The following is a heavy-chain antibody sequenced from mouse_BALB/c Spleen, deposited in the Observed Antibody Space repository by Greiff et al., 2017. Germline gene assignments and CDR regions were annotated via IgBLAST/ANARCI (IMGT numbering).Heavy chain of an antibody. CDR2: ILPGSGST. Sequence: QVQLKQSGAELMKPGASVKISCKATGYTFSSYWIEWVKQRPGHGLEWIGEILPGSGSTNYNEKFKGKATFTADTSSNTAYMQLSSLTSEDSAVYYCASMGSTMVTNCDMDYWGQGTSVTDAS. CDR1: GYTFSSYW. CDR3: ASMGSTMVTNCDMDY. V-gene: IGHV1-9*01. J-gene: IGHJ4*01. D-gene: IGHD2-2*01.